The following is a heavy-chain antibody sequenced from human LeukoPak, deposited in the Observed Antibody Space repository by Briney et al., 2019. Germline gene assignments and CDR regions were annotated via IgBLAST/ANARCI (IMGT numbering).Heavy chain of an antibody. CDR2: INPNSGGT. J-gene: IGHJ3*02. CDR1: GYTFTGYY. Sequence: EASVKVSCKASGYTFTGYYMHWVRQAPGQGLEWMGRINPNSGGTNYAQKFRGRVTMTRDTSISTAYMELSRLRSDDTAVYYCARVGYSSLAFDIWGQGTMVTVSS. V-gene: IGHV1-2*06. CDR3: ARVGYSSLAFDI. D-gene: IGHD5-18*01.